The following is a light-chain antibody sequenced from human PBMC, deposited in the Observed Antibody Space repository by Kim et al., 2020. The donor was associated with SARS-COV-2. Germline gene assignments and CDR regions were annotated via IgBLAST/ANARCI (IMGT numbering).Light chain of an antibody. CDR1: SIDVGNY. Sequence: GSPGQSITISCTGTSIDVGNYVTWFQQHPDKAPKLIIYDVTNRPSGVSDRFSGSKSGNTASLTISGLQAEDEAAYYCCSYTGTTWVFGGGTKLTVL. J-gene: IGLJ3*02. V-gene: IGLV2-14*03. CDR2: DVT. CDR3: CSYTGTTWV.